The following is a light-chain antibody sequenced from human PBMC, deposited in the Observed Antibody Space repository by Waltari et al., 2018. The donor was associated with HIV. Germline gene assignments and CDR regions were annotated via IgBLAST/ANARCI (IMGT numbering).Light chain of an antibody. CDR1: SGSIASNH. V-gene: IGLV6-57*03. CDR2: EDN. CDR3: QSYDSTNPCI. Sequence: NFMLTQPHSVSESPGKTVTISCARRSGSIASNHVQWYQQRPGSAPTPVIYEDNQRPSGVPDRFSGSIDSSSNSASLTISELKTEDEADYYCQSYDSTNPCIFGTGTRVTVL. J-gene: IGLJ1*01.